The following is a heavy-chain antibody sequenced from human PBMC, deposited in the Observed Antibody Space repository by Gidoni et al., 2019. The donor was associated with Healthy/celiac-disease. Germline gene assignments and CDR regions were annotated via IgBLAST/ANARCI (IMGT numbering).Heavy chain of an antibody. CDR1: GGTFSSYA. CDR2: IIPILGIA. V-gene: IGHV1-69*04. Sequence: QVQLVQSGAEVKKPGSSVKVSCTASGGTFSSYAISWVRQAPGQGLEWMGRIIPILGIANYAQKFQGRVTITADKSTSTAYMELSSLRSEDTAVYYCARDLSSSWSWFDPWGQGTLVTVSS. D-gene: IGHD6-13*01. J-gene: IGHJ5*02. CDR3: ARDLSSSWSWFDP.